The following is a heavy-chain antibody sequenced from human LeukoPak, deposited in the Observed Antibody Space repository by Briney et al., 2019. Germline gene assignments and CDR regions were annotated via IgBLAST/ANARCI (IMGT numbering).Heavy chain of an antibody. V-gene: IGHV3-74*01. Sequence: GGSLRLSCAASGFTFSSYWMHWVRQAPGKGLVWVSRINSDGSSTSYADSVKGRFTISRDNAKNTLYLQMNSLRAEDTAVYYCARADYTGYFDYWGQGTLVTVSS. J-gene: IGHJ4*02. CDR1: GFTFSSYW. CDR2: INSDGSST. D-gene: IGHD2-2*02. CDR3: ARADYTGYFDY.